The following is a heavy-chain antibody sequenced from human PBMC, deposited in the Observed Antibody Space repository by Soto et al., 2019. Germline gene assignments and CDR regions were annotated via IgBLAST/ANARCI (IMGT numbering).Heavy chain of an antibody. CDR3: TRVVPAAMWRYYYYYMDV. D-gene: IGHD2-2*01. V-gene: IGHV3-73*01. CDR2: IRSKANSYAT. Sequence: EVQLVESGGGLVQPGGSLKLSCAASGFTFSGSAMHWVRQASGKGLEWVGRIRSKANSYATAYAASVKGRFTISRDDSKNTAYLQMNSVKTEDTAVYYCTRVVPAAMWRYYYYYMDVWGKGTTVTVSS. J-gene: IGHJ6*03. CDR1: GFTFSGSA.